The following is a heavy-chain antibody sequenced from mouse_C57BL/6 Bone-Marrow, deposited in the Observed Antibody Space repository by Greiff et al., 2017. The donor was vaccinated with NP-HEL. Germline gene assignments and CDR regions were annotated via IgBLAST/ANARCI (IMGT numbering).Heavy chain of an antibody. CDR3: AVVSRDPFAY. J-gene: IGHJ3*01. D-gene: IGHD1-1*01. V-gene: IGHV1-81*01. CDR2: IYPRSGNT. Sequence: VQLQQSGAELARPGASVKLSCKASGYTFTSYGISWVKQRTGQGLEWIGEIYPRSGNTYYNEKFKGKATLTADKSSSTAYMELRSLTSEDSAVYFCAVVSRDPFAYWGQGTLVTVSA. CDR1: GYTFTSYG.